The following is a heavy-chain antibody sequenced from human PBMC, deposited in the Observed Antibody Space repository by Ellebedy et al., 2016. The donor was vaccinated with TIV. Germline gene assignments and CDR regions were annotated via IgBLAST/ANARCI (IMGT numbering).Heavy chain of an antibody. V-gene: IGHV3-23*01. Sequence: GESLKISCAGSGFTASSYDAMSWVRQAPGKGLEWVSVISGSGDNTYYADSVKGRFTISRDISKKMLYLQMNSLRAEDTAVYYCAKETLRVSPFDYWGQGTLVTVSS. CDR1: GFTASSYDA. J-gene: IGHJ4*02. CDR3: AKETLRVSPFDY. CDR2: ISGSGDNT.